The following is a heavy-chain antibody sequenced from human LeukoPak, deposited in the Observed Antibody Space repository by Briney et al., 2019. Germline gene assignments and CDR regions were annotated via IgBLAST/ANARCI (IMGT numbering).Heavy chain of an antibody. CDR1: GFTFDDYA. CDR2: ISWNSGSI. J-gene: IGHJ4*02. CDR3: ARDYYSSSWYWFDY. D-gene: IGHD6-13*01. Sequence: GGSLRLSCAASGFTFDDYAMHWVRQAPGKGLEWVSGISWNSGSIGYADSVKGRFTISRDNSRNTLYLQMNSLRAEDTAVYYCARDYYSSSWYWFDYWGQGTLVTVSS. V-gene: IGHV3-9*01.